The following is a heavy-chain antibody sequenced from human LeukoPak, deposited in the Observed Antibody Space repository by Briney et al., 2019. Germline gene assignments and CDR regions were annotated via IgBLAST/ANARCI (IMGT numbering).Heavy chain of an antibody. J-gene: IGHJ3*02. CDR3: ARDLGITGPSAFDI. D-gene: IGHD1-20*01. V-gene: IGHV4-4*07. CDR1: GGSISSYY. CDR2: IYTSGST. Sequence: PSETLSLTCTVSGGSISSYYWSWIRQPAGKGLEWIGRIYTSGSTNYNPSLKSRVTMSVDTSKNQFSLKLSSVTAADTAVYYCARDLGITGPSAFDIWGQGTMVTVSS.